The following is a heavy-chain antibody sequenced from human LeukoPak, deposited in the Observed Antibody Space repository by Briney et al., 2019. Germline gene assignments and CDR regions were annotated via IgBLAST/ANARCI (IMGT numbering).Heavy chain of an antibody. CDR3: ARVLRYCSGGNCYSGGLGYMDV. CDR2: ISGSGGST. Sequence: GGSLRLSCAASGFTFSGYGMSWVRQAPGKGLEWVSAISGSGGSTYYADSVKGRFTISRDNSKNTLYLQMNSLRAEDTAVYYCARVLRYCSGGNCYSGGLGYMDVWGKGTTVTISS. V-gene: IGHV3-23*01. D-gene: IGHD2-15*01. CDR1: GFTFSGYG. J-gene: IGHJ6*03.